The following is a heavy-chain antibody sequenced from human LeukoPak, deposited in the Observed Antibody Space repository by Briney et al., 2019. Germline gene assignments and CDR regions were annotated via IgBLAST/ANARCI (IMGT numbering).Heavy chain of an antibody. CDR1: GGSISSYY. CDR2: IYYSGST. Sequence: PSGTLSLTCTVSGGSISSYYWSWIRQPPGKGLEWIGYIYYSGSTNYNPSLKSRVTISVDTSKNQFSLKLSSVTAADTAVYYCARGMANYDYVWGSYRFWFDPWGQGTLVTVSS. J-gene: IGHJ5*02. V-gene: IGHV4-59*01. D-gene: IGHD3-16*02. CDR3: ARGMANYDYVWGSYRFWFDP.